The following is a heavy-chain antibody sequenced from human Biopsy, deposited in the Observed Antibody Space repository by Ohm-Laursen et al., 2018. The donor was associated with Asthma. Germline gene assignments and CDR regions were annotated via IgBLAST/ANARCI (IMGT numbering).Heavy chain of an antibody. CDR2: ISVHIGAT. CDR1: AYMFPRYS. V-gene: IGHV1-18*01. Sequence: SSVNVSCKISAYMFPRYSISWVRQAPGHGLEWLGWISVHIGATKYAQKFQGRVSLTTHTSTGTSNMKLRSLRSDESAVFFCGLGKGGDQHTMVTLYFWGQGTLVTVSS. CDR3: GLGKGGDQHTMVTLYF. D-gene: IGHD7-27*01. J-gene: IGHJ4*02.